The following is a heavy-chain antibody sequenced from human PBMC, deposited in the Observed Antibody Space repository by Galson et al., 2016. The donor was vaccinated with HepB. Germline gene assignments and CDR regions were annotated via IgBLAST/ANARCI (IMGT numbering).Heavy chain of an antibody. CDR1: GFTFSSYA. Sequence: SLRLSCAASGFTFSSYAMAWVRQAPGKGLEWVSSLSGSGGDTYSTYSVKGRFTISRDNSKNMLYLQMNSLGAEDTAVYYCAKYPNLEWLSTFHYWGQGTLVTVSS. CDR2: LSGSGGDT. CDR3: AKYPNLEWLSTFHY. V-gene: IGHV3-23*01. J-gene: IGHJ4*02. D-gene: IGHD3-3*01.